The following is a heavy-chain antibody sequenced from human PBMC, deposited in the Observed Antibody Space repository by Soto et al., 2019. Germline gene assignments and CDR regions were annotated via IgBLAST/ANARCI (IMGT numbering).Heavy chain of an antibody. Sequence: QVQLVQSGAEVKRPGASMKVSCRASGYSFPTYGFTWVRQAPGQGLEWMGWITPYSANTSYAQRFQGRVTLTTDTSTNTAYMELKSLRSDDTAVYFCARGLWPPDYWGQGTLVTVSS. CDR1: GYSFPTYG. CDR2: ITPYSANT. V-gene: IGHV1-18*01. CDR3: ARGLWPPDY. J-gene: IGHJ4*02. D-gene: IGHD2-21*01.